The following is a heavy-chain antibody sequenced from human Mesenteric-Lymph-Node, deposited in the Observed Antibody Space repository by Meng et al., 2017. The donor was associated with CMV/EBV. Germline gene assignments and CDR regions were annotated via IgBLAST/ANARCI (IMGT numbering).Heavy chain of an antibody. CDR1: GASVSSGSYY. D-gene: IGHD3-10*01. Sequence: CTVSGASVSSGSYYWAWIRQPPGKGLEWIGYISYSGNTNYNPSLKSRLTISLDTSKNQFSLNLTSVTAADTAMYYCASGTSYSASGEYWGQGILVTVSS. CDR3: ASGTSYSASGEY. J-gene: IGHJ4*02. CDR2: ISYSGNT. V-gene: IGHV4-61*01.